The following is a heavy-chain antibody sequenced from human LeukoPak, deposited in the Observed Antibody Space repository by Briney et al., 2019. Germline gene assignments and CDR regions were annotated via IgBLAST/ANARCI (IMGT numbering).Heavy chain of an antibody. Sequence: PGGSLRLSCAASGFIFSDFYMSWVPQAPGKALESVSYISTTGRTIYYADSVKGRFTISRDNAKSSVYLQMNSLRAEDTAVYYCARDLAAGNWFDPWGQGTLVTVSS. CDR2: ISTTGRTI. CDR1: GFIFSDFY. CDR3: ARDLAAGNWFDP. J-gene: IGHJ5*02. D-gene: IGHD6-25*01. V-gene: IGHV3-11*04.